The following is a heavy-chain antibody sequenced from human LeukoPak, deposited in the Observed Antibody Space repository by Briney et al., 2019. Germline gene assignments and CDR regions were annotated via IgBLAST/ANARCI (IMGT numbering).Heavy chain of an antibody. D-gene: IGHD1-26*01. Sequence: GGSLRLSCAASGFTFSNDRMHWVRQAPGKGLVWVSRINTDGSTTTYADSVKGRFTISRDNAKNTLYLQMNSLRVEDTAVYYCARGRGGSYHYWGQGTLVTFSS. CDR2: INTDGSTT. J-gene: IGHJ4*02. CDR1: GFTFSNDR. CDR3: ARGRGGSYHY. V-gene: IGHV3-74*01.